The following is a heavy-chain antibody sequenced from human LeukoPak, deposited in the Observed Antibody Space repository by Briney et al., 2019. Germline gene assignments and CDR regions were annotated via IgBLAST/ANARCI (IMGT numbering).Heavy chain of an antibody. J-gene: IGHJ4*02. D-gene: IGHD6-13*01. CDR3: ARDEKGSWYFN. V-gene: IGHV1-3*01. CDR2: INAGNGNT. CDR1: GYTFTSYA. Sequence: ASVKVSCKASGYTFTSYAMHWVRQAPGQRLEWMGWINAGNGNTKYSQEFQGRVTITRDTSASTAYMELSSLRSDDTAVYYCARDEKGSWYFNWGQGTLVTVSS.